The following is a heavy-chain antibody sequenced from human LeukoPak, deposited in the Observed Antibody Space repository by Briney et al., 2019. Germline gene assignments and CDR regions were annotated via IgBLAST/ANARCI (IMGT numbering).Heavy chain of an antibody. J-gene: IGHJ6*02. V-gene: IGHV3-30*03. D-gene: IGHD4-17*01. CDR1: GFTFSSYG. CDR3: ARDGNGDYPDYYYGMDV. CDR2: ISFDGSNK. Sequence: GGSLRLSCAASGFTFSSYGMHWVRQAPGKGLEWVAVISFDGSNKYYADSVKGRFTISRDNSKNTLYLQMNSLRIEDTAVYYCARDGNGDYPDYYYGMDVWGQGTTVTVSS.